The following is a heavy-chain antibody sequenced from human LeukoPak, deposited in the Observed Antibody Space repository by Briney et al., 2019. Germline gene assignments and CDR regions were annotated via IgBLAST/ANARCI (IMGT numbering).Heavy chain of an antibody. CDR3: AKTAGSTLIPYDY. CDR1: GFTFSSYA. Sequence: PGGSLRLSCAASGFTFSSYAMNWVRPAPGKGLEWVSAISGSAGSTYYADSVKGRFTISRDNSKNTLYLQMNSLRAEDTAAFYCAKTAGSTLIPYDYWGQGTLVTVSS. V-gene: IGHV3-23*01. D-gene: IGHD3-10*01. J-gene: IGHJ4*02. CDR2: ISGSAGST.